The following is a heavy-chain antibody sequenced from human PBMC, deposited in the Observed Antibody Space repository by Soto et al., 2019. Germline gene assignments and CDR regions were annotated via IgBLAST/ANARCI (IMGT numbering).Heavy chain of an antibody. V-gene: IGHV4-4*02. CDR1: GGSISSSNW. Sequence: QVQLQESGPGLVKPSGTLSLTCVVSGGSISSSNWWSWVRQPPGKGLEWIGEIYHSGSTNYNPSLKSRVTISVDKAKNQFSLKLSSVIAADTAVYYCARVSGSYYYGMDVWGQGTTVTVSS. CDR3: ARVSGSYYYGMDV. D-gene: IGHD1-26*01. CDR2: IYHSGST. J-gene: IGHJ6*02.